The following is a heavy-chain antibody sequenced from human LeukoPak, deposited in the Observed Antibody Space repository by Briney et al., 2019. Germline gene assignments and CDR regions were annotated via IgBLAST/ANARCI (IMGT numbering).Heavy chain of an antibody. J-gene: IGHJ5*02. D-gene: IGHD3-10*01. CDR1: GGSISSYY. Sequence: PSETLSLTCTVSGGSISSYYWSWIRQPPGKGLEWIGYIYYSGSTNYNPSLKSRVTISVDTSKNQFSLKLSSVTAADTAVYYCARSMVRGVIIRRLNWFDPWGQGTLVTVSS. V-gene: IGHV4-59*01. CDR2: IYYSGST. CDR3: ARSMVRGVIIRRLNWFDP.